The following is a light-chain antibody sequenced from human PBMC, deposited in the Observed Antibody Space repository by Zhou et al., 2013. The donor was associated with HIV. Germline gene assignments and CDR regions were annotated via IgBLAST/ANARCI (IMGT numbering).Light chain of an antibody. V-gene: IGKV3-20*01. CDR2: DAS. CDR3: QYYGSSPV. Sequence: EIVLTQSPATLSLSPGERATLSCRASQSVSSYLAWYQQKPGQAPRLLIYDASNRATGIPARFSGSGSGTDFTLTISRLEPEDFAVYHCQYYGSSPVFGQGTKLEIK. J-gene: IGKJ2*01. CDR1: QSVSSY.